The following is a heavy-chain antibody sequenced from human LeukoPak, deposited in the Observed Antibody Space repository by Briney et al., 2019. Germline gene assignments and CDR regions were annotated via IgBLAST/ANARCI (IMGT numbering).Heavy chain of an antibody. CDR2: INPNSGGT. D-gene: IGHD3-22*01. V-gene: IGHV1-2*02. CDR3: AVTYYYDSSGYYYSAFDI. J-gene: IGHJ3*02. CDR1: GYTFTGYY. Sequence: GASVKVSCKASGYTFTGYYMHWVRQAPGQGLEWMGWINPNSGGTNYAQKFQGRVTMTRDTSISTAYMELSRLRSDDTAVYYCAVTYYYDSSGYYYSAFDIWGQGTMVTVSS.